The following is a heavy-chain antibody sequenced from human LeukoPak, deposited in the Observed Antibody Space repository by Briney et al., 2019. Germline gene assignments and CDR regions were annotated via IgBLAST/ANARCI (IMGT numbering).Heavy chain of an antibody. V-gene: IGHV3-23*01. D-gene: IGHD5-18*01. CDR3: TKGTIWLPFDY. CDR1: GFTFSSNA. CDR2: ISGSGGST. J-gene: IGHJ4*02. Sequence: GGSLRVSCAASGFTFSSNAMSWVRQAPGKGLEWVSAISGSGGSTYYADSVKGRFTISRDNSKNTLYLQMNSLRAEDTAVYYCTKGTIWLPFDYWGQGTLVTVSS.